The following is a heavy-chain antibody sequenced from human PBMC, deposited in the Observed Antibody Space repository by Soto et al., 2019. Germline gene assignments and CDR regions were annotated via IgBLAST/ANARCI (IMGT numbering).Heavy chain of an antibody. Sequence: GGSLRLSCAASGFTFSSYAMSWVRQAPGKGLEWVSAISGSGGSTYYTDSVKGRFTISRDNSKNTPYLQMNSLRAEDTAVYYCAKDTYYYDSSGYAHGYWGQGTLVTV. J-gene: IGHJ4*02. D-gene: IGHD3-22*01. V-gene: IGHV3-23*01. CDR2: ISGSGGST. CDR3: AKDTYYYDSSGYAHGY. CDR1: GFTFSSYA.